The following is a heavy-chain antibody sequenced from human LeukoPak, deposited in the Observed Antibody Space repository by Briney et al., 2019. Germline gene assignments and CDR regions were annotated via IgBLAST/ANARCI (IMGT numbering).Heavy chain of an antibody. D-gene: IGHD6-19*01. CDR3: ARHSGIAVAGADFDY. V-gene: IGHV4-59*08. CDR1: GGSISSYY. Sequence: PSETLSLTCTVSGGSISSYYWSWIRQPTGKGLEWIGYIYYSGSTNYNPSLKSRVTISVDTSKNQFSLKLSSVTAADTAVYYCARHSGIAVAGADFDYWGQGTLVTVSS. CDR2: IYYSGST. J-gene: IGHJ4*02.